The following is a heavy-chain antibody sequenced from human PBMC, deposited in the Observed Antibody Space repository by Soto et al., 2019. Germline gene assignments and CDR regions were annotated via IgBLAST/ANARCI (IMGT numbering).Heavy chain of an antibody. CDR2: INHSGSS. CDR3: ARVFCTSLSCSNFDY. CDR1: GGSMSSSSTYY. D-gene: IGHD2-2*01. J-gene: IGHJ4*02. Sequence: SETLSLTCTVSGGSMSSSSTYYWGWMRQPPGKGLEWIGEINHSGSSNNNPSLKSRVIISVDTSKNQFSLKLSSVSAADTAVYYCARVFCTSLSCSNFDYWTQGTLVTVSS. V-gene: IGHV4-39*07.